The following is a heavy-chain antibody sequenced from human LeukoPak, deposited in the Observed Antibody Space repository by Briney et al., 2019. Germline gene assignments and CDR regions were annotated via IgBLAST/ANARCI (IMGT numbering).Heavy chain of an antibody. J-gene: IGHJ4*02. CDR1: GGTFSSYA. Sequence: SVKVSCKASGGTFSSYAISWVRQAPGQGLEWMGEIIPIFGTANYAQKFQGRVTITADESTSTAYMELSSLRSEDTAVYYCARESAYCGGDCYLMAYYWGQGTLVTVSS. CDR2: IIPIFGTA. D-gene: IGHD2-21*02. CDR3: ARESAYCGGDCYLMAYY. V-gene: IGHV1-69*01.